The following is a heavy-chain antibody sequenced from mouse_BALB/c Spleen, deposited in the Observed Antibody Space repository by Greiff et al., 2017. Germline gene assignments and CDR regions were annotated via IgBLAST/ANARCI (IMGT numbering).Heavy chain of an antibody. CDR1: GFTFSSYT. J-gene: IGHJ2*01. CDR3: ARHLRYFDY. V-gene: IGHV5-12-2*01. CDR2: ISNGGGST. Sequence: EVKLMESGGGLVQPGGSLKLSCAASGFTFSSYTMSWVRQTPEKRLEWVAYISNGGGSTYYPDTVKGRFTISRDNAKNTLYLQMSSLKSEDTAMYYCARHLRYFDYWGQGTTLTVSS.